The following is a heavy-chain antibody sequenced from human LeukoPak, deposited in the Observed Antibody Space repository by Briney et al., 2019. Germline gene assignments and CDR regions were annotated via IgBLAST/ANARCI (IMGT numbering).Heavy chain of an antibody. Sequence: SETLSLTCTVSGGSISSSSYYWGWIRQPPGKGLEWIGSIYYSGSTYYNPSLKSRVTISVDTSKNQFSLKLSSVTAADTAVYYCAKSYYDFWSGYYTGMGYYYMDVWGKGTTVTVSS. CDR2: IYYSGST. CDR1: GGSISSSSYY. D-gene: IGHD3-3*01. CDR3: AKSYYDFWSGYYTGMGYYYMDV. V-gene: IGHV4-39*01. J-gene: IGHJ6*03.